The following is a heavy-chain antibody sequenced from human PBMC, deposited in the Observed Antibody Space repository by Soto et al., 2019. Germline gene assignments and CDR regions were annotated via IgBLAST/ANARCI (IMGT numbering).Heavy chain of an antibody. D-gene: IGHD3-16*01. V-gene: IGHV3-30*18. CDR3: AKALILFPVGGAIGRRPNVMDV. J-gene: IGHJ6*04. CDR2: ISYDGSNK. CDR1: GFTFRSYG. Sequence: GGSLRLSCAASGFTFRSYGMHWVRQAPGKGLEWVAVISYDGSNKYHANPVKGRFTISRDNSKNTLYLQMDSLRAEDTGVYYYAKALILFPVGGAIGRRPNVMDVWGKGSTVTVSS.